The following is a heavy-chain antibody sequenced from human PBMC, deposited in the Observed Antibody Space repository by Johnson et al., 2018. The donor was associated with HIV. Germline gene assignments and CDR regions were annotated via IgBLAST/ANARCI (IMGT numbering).Heavy chain of an antibody. Sequence: VQLVESGGGLVQPGGSLRLSCAASGFTVSSNYMNWVRQAPGKGLEWVSVIYSGGTTYYADSVKGRFTISRDISKNTLYLQMNSLRAEDTAVYYCARDRTYCSGGSCYFYAFDIWGQGTMVTVSS. CDR3: ARDRTYCSGGSCYFYAFDI. V-gene: IGHV3-66*01. J-gene: IGHJ3*02. CDR2: IYSGGTT. D-gene: IGHD2-15*01. CDR1: GFTVSSNY.